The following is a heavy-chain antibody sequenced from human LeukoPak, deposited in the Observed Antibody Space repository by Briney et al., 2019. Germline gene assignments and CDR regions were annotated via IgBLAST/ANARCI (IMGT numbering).Heavy chain of an antibody. Sequence: SETLSLTCTVSGGSISSYYWSWIRQPPGKGLEWIGYIYYSGSTNYNPSHKSRVTISVDTSKNQFSLKLSSVTAADTAVYYCARDIPETNWFDPWGQGTLVTVSS. V-gene: IGHV4-59*12. CDR1: GGSISSYY. CDR3: ARDIPETNWFDP. J-gene: IGHJ5*02. CDR2: IYYSGST. D-gene: IGHD2-21*01.